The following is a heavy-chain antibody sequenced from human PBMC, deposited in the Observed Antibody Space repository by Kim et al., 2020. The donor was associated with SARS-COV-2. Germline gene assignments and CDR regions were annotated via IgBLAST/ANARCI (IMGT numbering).Heavy chain of an antibody. J-gene: IGHJ3*02. CDR3: ARGRRPRYGYAYVI. D-gene: IGHD3-16*02. CDR2: IYSSGST. CDR1: GDSIIDYY. V-gene: IGHV4-4*09. Sequence: SETLSLTCSVSGDSIIDYYWSWIRQPPGKELEFIGYIYSSGSTTYSPSLKSRVTMSVDTSKNHFSLTLNSVTAADTALYFCARGRRPRYGYAYVIWGQET.